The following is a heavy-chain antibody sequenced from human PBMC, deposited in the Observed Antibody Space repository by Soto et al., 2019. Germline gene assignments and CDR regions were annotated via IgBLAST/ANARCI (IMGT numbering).Heavy chain of an antibody. CDR2: INAGNGNT. CDR1: GYTFTNYA. J-gene: IGHJ6*02. Sequence: QVQLVQSGAEEKKPGASVKVSCKASGYTFTNYAMHWVRQAPGQRLEWMGWINAGNGNTKYSQKFQGRVTITRDTSASKADMELISLRFADTAMYYWARRYDCWGGMDVWGQGTTVTVSS. CDR3: ARRYDCWGGMDV. D-gene: IGHD3-3*01. V-gene: IGHV1-3*05.